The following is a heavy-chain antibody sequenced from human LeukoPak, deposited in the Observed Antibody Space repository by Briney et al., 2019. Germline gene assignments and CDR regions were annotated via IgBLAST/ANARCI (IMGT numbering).Heavy chain of an antibody. D-gene: IGHD3-3*01. CDR1: GFTFSDYY. CDR2: ISSSSSTI. J-gene: IGHJ6*03. Sequence: GGSLRLSCAASGFTFSDYYMSWIRQAPGKGLEWVSYISSSSSTIYYADSVKGRFPISRENAKNSLYLQMNSRRAEDTAVYYCARESTGRWSGYYEYYYYYMDVWGKGTTVTVSS. V-gene: IGHV3-11*01. CDR3: ARESTGRWSGYYEYYYYYMDV.